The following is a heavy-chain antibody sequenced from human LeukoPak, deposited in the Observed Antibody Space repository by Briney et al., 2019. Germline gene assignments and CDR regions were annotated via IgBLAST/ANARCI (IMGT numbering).Heavy chain of an antibody. CDR2: ISDGGVRT. CDR3: AKDQAPRAARVIYFDY. Sequence: GGSLRLSCAASGFTFSSYAMGWVRQAPGKGLEWVSGISDGGVRTYYADPVKGRFTISRDNSKNTLYLHMDSLRVEDTAVYYCAKDQAPRAARVIYFDYWGQGNLVTVSS. CDR1: GFTFSSYA. D-gene: IGHD2-15*01. J-gene: IGHJ4*02. V-gene: IGHV3-23*01.